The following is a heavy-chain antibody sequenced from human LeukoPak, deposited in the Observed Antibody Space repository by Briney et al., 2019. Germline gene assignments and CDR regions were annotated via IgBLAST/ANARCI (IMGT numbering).Heavy chain of an antibody. D-gene: IGHD2-2*01. CDR3: AKPRDCTSASCCSFDY. Sequence: GGSLRLSCAASGFTFSSYAMSWVRQAPGKGLEWVSAITASGGSTYNADSVKGRFTISRDNSKNTLCLQMDSLRAEDTAVYYCAKPRDCTSASCCSFDYWGQGTLVTVSS. V-gene: IGHV3-23*01. CDR1: GFTFSSYA. CDR2: ITASGGST. J-gene: IGHJ4*02.